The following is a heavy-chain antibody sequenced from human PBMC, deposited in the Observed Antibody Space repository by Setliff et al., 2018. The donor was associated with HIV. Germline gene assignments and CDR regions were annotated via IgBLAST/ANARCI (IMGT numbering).Heavy chain of an antibody. J-gene: IGHJ3*02. CDR3: ARSPQASGFYYGDDAFDI. V-gene: IGHV3-21*06. D-gene: IGHD3-22*01. Sequence: GGSLRLSCAASGFPFSTYAMHWVRQVPGKGLEWVSSISSSSGFIFYIESVKGRFTISRDNAKNLLYLQMNSLRAEDTAVYYCARSPQASGFYYGDDAFDIWGQGTMVTVSS. CDR1: GFPFSTYA. CDR2: ISSSSGFI.